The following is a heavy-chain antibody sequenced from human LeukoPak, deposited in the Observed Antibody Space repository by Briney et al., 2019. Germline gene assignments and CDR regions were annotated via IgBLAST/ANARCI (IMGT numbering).Heavy chain of an antibody. V-gene: IGHV3-23*01. CDR1: GLTFNNYA. CDR2: ISGRGASK. Sequence: GGSLRLSCAVSGLTFNNYAMSWVRRAPGKGLEWVSGISGRGASKYYADSVKGRFTISRDNSKNTLYLQMNSLRAEDTAVYYCAKGVVVAPDVTPFDYWGQGTLVTASS. J-gene: IGHJ4*02. CDR3: AKGVVVAPDVTPFDY. D-gene: IGHD2-2*01.